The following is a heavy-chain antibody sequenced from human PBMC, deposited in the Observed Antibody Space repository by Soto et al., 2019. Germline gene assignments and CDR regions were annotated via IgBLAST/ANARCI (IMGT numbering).Heavy chain of an antibody. CDR1: GYTFTSYD. CDR2: MNPNSGNT. D-gene: IGHD3-22*01. V-gene: IGHV1-8*01. CDR3: ARIHLNYYDSSGYFLDY. J-gene: IGHJ4*02. Sequence: GASVKVSCKASGYTFTSYDINWVRQATGQGLEWMGWMNPNSGNTGYAQKFQGRVTMTRNTSISTAYMELSSLRSEDTAVYYCARIHLNYYDSSGYFLDYWGQGTLVTVSS.